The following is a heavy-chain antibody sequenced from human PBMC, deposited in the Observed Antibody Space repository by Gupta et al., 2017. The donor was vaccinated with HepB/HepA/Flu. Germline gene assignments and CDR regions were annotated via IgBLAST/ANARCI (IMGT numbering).Heavy chain of an antibody. V-gene: IGHV1-69*04. CDR1: GGTFSSFT. CDR3: AREWLVAKYFQD. J-gene: IGHJ1*01. D-gene: IGHD6-19*01. CDR2: IIPMIDKA. Sequence: QVQLVQSGAEVRKPGSSVKVSCKASGGTFSSFTISWLRQAPGQGLEWMGRIIPMIDKANYAQKFQGRVTISADKSTSTAYMDLSSLNSEDTAIYYCAREWLVAKYFQDWGQGTLVTVSS.